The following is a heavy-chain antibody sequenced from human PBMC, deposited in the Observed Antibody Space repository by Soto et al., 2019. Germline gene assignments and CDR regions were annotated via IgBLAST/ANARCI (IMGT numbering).Heavy chain of an antibody. CDR2: ISYDGSNK. J-gene: IGHJ4*02. CDR3: ARDRVGSWTFDY. Sequence: QVQLVESGGGVVQPGRSLRLSCAASGFTFSSYAMHWVRQAPGKGLEWVAVISYDGSNKYYAGSVKGRFTISRDNSKNTLYLQMNSLRAEDTAVYYCARDRVGSWTFDYWGQGTLVTVSS. V-gene: IGHV3-30-3*01. D-gene: IGHD6-13*01. CDR1: GFTFSSYA.